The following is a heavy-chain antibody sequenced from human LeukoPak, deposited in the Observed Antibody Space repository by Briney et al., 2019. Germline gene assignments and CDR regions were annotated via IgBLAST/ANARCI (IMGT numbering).Heavy chain of an antibody. CDR1: GVSIGSYF. D-gene: IGHD3-10*01. Sequence: SETLSLTCTVSGVSIGSYFWSWIRQPPGKGLEWIGYIDNRGSTNYNPSPKSRVTISVDTSKNQFSLKLNSVTAADTAVYYCAKRGGGNFFDCWGQGTLVTVSS. V-gene: IGHV4-59*08. J-gene: IGHJ4*02. CDR3: AKRGGGNFFDC. CDR2: IDNRGST.